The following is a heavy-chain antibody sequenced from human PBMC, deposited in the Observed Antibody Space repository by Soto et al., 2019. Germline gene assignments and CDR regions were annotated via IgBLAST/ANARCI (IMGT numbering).Heavy chain of an antibody. CDR3: ARDSSSYPNYGCVWTDV. CDR2: IYYSGST. J-gene: IGHJ6*02. V-gene: IGHV4-39*02. D-gene: IGHD6-13*01. Sequence: PSETLSLTCTVSGGSISSSSYYWGWIRQPPGKGLEWIGSIYYSGSTYYNPSLKSRVTISVDTSKNQFSLKLSSVTAADTAVYYCARDSSSYPNYGCVWTDVRGQGTTVTVSS. CDR1: GGSISSSSYY.